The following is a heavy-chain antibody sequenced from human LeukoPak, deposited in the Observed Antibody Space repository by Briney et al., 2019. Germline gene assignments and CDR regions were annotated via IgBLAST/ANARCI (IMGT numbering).Heavy chain of an antibody. J-gene: IGHJ4*02. Sequence: GGSLRVSCAASGFTFSNFAMSWVRQAPGKGLEWVSTISRNGGSTYYTDSVKGRFTISRDNSKNTLYLQMNSLRAEDTAVYYCAKEPSYDSSGYPIDYWGQGTLVTVSS. CDR3: AKEPSYDSSGYPIDY. CDR2: ISRNGGST. V-gene: IGHV3-23*01. CDR1: GFTFSNFA. D-gene: IGHD3-22*01.